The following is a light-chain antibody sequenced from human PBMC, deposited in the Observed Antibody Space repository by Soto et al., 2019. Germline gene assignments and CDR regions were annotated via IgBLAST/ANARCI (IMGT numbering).Light chain of an antibody. CDR3: QQYNNWPRT. CDR1: QRVSSN. Sequence: EIVMTQSPATLSVSPGVRATLSCRASQRVSSNLAWYQQKPGQAPRLLIYGASTRATGIPARFSGSGSGTEFTLTIRSLQSADFAVYYCQQYNNWPRTFGQGTKVDIK. V-gene: IGKV3-15*01. CDR2: GAS. J-gene: IGKJ1*01.